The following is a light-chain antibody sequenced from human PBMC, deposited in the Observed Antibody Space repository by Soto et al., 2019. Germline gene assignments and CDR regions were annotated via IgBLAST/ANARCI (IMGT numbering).Light chain of an antibody. V-gene: IGLV1-44*01. J-gene: IGLJ2*01. CDR1: SFNIGSNI. CDR2: TNN. CDR3: AAWDDSLNGMV. Sequence: QSVLTQPPSASGTPGQRVTISCSGGSFNIGSNIVNWYQQLPGTAPKLLIYTNNQRPSGVPDRFSGSKSGTSASLAISGLQSEDEADYYCAAWDDSLNGMVFGGGTKLTV.